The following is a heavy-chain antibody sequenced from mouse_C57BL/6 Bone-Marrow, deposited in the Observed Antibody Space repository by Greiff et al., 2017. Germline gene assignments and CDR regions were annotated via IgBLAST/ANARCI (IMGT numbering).Heavy chain of an antibody. D-gene: IGHD1-1*01. V-gene: IGHV14-2*01. J-gene: IGHJ2*01. CDR1: GFNIKDYY. CDR3: TRSLIYYGTNY. Sequence: EVQLQQSGAELVKPGASVKLSCTASGFNIKDYYIHWVKQRPEQGLEWIGRIDPEDGETKYAPKFKDKATITADTSSNTAYLQLSSLTSEAPAVSCCTRSLIYYGTNYWGQGTTLTVSS. CDR2: IDPEDGET.